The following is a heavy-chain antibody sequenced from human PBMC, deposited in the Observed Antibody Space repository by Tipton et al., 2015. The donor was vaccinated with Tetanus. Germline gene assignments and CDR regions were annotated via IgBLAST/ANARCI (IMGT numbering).Heavy chain of an antibody. V-gene: IGHV3-23*01. D-gene: IGHD1-14*01. CDR1: GFTFKSYT. J-gene: IGHJ6*04. CDR3: AKEALGVLNL. Sequence: SLRLSCAASGFTFKSYTINWLRQAPGNGLEWVAAISGSRLTPYYADSVKGRFTISRDNSKNTVSLQLNSLGADDTAIYYCAKEALGVLNLWGKGTTVIVSS. CDR2: ISGSRLTP.